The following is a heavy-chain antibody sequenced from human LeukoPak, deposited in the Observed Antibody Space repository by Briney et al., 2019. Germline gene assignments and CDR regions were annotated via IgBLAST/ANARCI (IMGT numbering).Heavy chain of an antibody. D-gene: IGHD3-16*01. J-gene: IGHJ4*02. CDR2: INNSGDDK. V-gene: IGHV3-21*04. CDR1: GYTFSCCS. Sequence: GGSLRLSCAASGYTFSCCSMNWVRQAPGKGLEWLSSINNSGDDKYHADSVQGRFTISRDNAKNSLYLQMNSLRAEDTAVYYCASDRFYFGVWGQGTLVTVSS. CDR3: ASDRFYFGV.